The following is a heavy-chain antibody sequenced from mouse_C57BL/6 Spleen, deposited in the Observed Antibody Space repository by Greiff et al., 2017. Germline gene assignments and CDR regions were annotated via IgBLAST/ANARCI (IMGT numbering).Heavy chain of an antibody. V-gene: IGHV1-26*01. CDR3: ARHGYDDWYFDV. Sequence: EVQLQQSGPELVKPGASVKISCKASGYTFTDYYMNWVKQSHGKSLEWIGDINPNNGGTSYNQKFKGKATLTVDKSSSTAYMELRSLTSEDSAVXYCARHGYDDWYFDVWGTGTTVTVSS. J-gene: IGHJ1*03. CDR1: GYTFTDYY. CDR2: INPNNGGT. D-gene: IGHD2-2*01.